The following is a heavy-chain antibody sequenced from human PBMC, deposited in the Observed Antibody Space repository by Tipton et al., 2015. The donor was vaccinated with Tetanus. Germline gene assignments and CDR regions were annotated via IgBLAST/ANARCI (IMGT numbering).Heavy chain of an antibody. CDR3: ARHRGFGDLLSLFDY. CDR1: GYTFTNYW. CDR2: VYPDGSDS. D-gene: IGHD3-10*01. V-gene: IGHV5-51*01. Sequence: QSGAEVKKPGESLKISCKGSGYTFTNYWIAWVRQTPGKGLEYLGLVYPDGSDSRYSPSFQGHVTLSADKSINTAYLQWSSLQASDSGMYYCARHRGFGDLLSLFDYWGQGTLVAVS. J-gene: IGHJ4*02.